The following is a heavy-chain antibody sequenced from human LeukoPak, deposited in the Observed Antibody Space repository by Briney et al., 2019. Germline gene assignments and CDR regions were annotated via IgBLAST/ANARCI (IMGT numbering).Heavy chain of an antibody. Sequence: SGGSLTLSCTIFGGTVTTYEFNWLRQVPGKAPEWISYMSRTANSIDHAASVKGRFTMSRDNANHSVFLQMNSLRVDDTAIYYCATGLPFTGYKSWGQGTLVTVSS. V-gene: IGHV3-48*03. D-gene: IGHD5-24*01. CDR3: ATGLPFTGYKS. CDR1: GGTVTTYE. J-gene: IGHJ4*01. CDR2: MSRTANSI.